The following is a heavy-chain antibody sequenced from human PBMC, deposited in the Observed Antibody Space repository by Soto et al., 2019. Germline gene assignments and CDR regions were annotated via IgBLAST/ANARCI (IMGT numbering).Heavy chain of an antibody. Sequence: PGGSLRLSCVASGFTFNTYWMTWVRRPPGKGLEWVANIKPDGSMQNYVDSVKGRFTISRDNAKNSLYLQMNSLRAEDTAIYYCARNPFGDLDYWGQGTPVTGLL. CDR3: ARNPFGDLDY. CDR1: GFTFNTYW. J-gene: IGHJ4*02. CDR2: IKPDGSMQ. D-gene: IGHD2-21*02. V-gene: IGHV3-7*05.